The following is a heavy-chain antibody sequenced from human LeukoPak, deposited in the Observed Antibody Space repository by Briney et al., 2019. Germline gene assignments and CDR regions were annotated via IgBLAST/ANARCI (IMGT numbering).Heavy chain of an antibody. CDR2: IYSGGST. Sequence: GGSLRLSCAASGFTVSTNYMSWVRQAPGKGLEWLSVIYSGGSTYYADSVKGRFTISRDNSKNTLYLQMNSLRAEDTAVYYCARDPYYYDSSGPLGYWGQGTLVTVSS. CDR1: GFTVSTNY. V-gene: IGHV3-66*01. D-gene: IGHD3-22*01. CDR3: ARDPYYYDSSGPLGY. J-gene: IGHJ4*02.